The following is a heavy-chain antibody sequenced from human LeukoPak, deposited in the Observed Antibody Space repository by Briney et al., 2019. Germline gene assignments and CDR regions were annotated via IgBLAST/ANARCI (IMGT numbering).Heavy chain of an antibody. CDR2: ISYDGSNK. V-gene: IGHV3-30*18. D-gene: IGHD2-2*01. Sequence: GGSLRLSCAASGFTFGSYGMHWVRQAPGKGLEWVAVISYDGSNKYYADSVKGRFTISRDNSKNTLYLQMNSLRAEDTAVYYCAKEARHQLLADAFDIWGQGKMVTVSS. CDR1: GFTFGSYG. J-gene: IGHJ3*02. CDR3: AKEARHQLLADAFDI.